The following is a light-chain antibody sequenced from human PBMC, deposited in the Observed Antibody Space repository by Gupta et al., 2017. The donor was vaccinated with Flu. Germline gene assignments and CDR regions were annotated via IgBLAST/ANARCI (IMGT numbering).Light chain of an antibody. Sequence: DIVLTQSPLSLPVTPGEPASISCRSSQSLLHSNGYNYFNWYLQKPGQSPQLLIYLGSDRASGVPDRFSGSGSGTDLTLKISRVEAEDVGVYYCRQVREPPSSFGQGTNLEIK. CDR2: LGS. V-gene: IGKV2-28*01. CDR1: QSLLHSNGYNY. J-gene: IGKJ2*03. CDR3: RQVREPPSS.